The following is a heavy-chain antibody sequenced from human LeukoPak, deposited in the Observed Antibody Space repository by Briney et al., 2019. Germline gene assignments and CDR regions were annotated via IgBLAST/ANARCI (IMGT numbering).Heavy chain of an antibody. CDR2: ISGYNGNT. J-gene: IGHJ4*02. V-gene: IGHV1-18*01. Sequence: ASVKVSCKASGYTFTNYGISWVRQAPGQGLEWLGWISGYNGNTKFAQKLQGRVTMTTDTSTSTAYMELRSLRSDDTAVYYCARVKRPPYSSSWYYFDYWGQGTLVTVSS. D-gene: IGHD6-13*01. CDR3: ARVKRPPYSSSWYYFDY. CDR1: GYTFTNYG.